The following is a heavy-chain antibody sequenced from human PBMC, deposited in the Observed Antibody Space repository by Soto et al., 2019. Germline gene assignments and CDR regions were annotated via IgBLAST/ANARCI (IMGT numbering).Heavy chain of an antibody. V-gene: IGHV3-23*01. CDR2: ISGSGGST. CDR1: GFTFSSYA. J-gene: IGHJ5*02. D-gene: IGHD6-19*01. CDR3: AKRHAGYSSGWPPAWFDP. Sequence: GSLRLSCASSGFTFSSYAMSWVRQAPGKGLEWVSAISGSGGSTYYADSVRGRFTISRDNSKNTLYLQMNSLRAEDTAVYYCAKRHAGYSSGWPPAWFDPWGQGTLVTVSS.